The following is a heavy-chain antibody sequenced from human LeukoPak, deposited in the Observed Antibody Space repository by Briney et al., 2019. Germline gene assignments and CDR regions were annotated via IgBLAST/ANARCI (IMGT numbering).Heavy chain of an antibody. J-gene: IGHJ4*02. Sequence: QTGGSLRLSCAASGFTFSSYAMHWVRQAPGKGLEWVAVISYDGSNKYYADSVKGRFTISRDNSKNTLYLQMNSLRVEDTAVYYCAKDWAPYCGGDCYFNYWGQGTLVTVSS. V-gene: IGHV3-30-3*01. CDR1: GFTFSSYA. CDR3: AKDWAPYCGGDCYFNY. CDR2: ISYDGSNK. D-gene: IGHD2-21*02.